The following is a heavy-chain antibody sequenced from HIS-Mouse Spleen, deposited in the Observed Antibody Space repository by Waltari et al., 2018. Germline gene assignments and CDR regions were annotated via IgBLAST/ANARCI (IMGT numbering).Heavy chain of an antibody. Sequence: QVQLQQWGAGLLKPSETLSLTCAVYGGSFSGYYWSWIRQPPGKGLEGIGEINHSGSTNYNPSLKSRVTISVDTSKNQFSLKLGSVTAADTAVYYCARVADYWGQGTLVTVSS. CDR1: GGSFSGYY. J-gene: IGHJ4*02. V-gene: IGHV4-34*01. CDR3: ARVADY. CDR2: INHSGST.